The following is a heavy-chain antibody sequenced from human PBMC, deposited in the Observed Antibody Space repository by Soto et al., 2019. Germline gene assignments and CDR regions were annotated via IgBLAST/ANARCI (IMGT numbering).Heavy chain of an antibody. CDR3: ARGSYCRGGGCYSSYLSYFDN. CDR2: INHSGST. V-gene: IGHV4-34*01. Sequence: SETLSLTCAVYGGSFSGYYWSWIRQPPGKGLEWIGEINHSGSTNYNPSLKSRVTISGDTSKNQFSLKLSSVTGADTAVYYCARGSYCRGGGCYSSYLSYFDNWGQGTLVTVSS. J-gene: IGHJ4*02. CDR1: GGSFSGYY. D-gene: IGHD2-15*01.